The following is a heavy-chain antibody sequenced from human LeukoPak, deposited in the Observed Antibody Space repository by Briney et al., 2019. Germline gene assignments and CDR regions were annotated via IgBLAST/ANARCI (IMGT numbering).Heavy chain of an antibody. Sequence: GGSLRLSCAASGFTFSSYGIHWVRQAPGKGLEWVSAISGSGGNTYYADSVKGRFTISRDNAKNSLYLQMNSLRAEDTAVYYCARVSTGGSSYADDYWGQGTLVTVSS. V-gene: IGHV3-21*01. CDR2: ISGSGGNT. CDR3: ARVSTGGSSYADDY. CDR1: GFTFSSYG. D-gene: IGHD2-2*01. J-gene: IGHJ4*02.